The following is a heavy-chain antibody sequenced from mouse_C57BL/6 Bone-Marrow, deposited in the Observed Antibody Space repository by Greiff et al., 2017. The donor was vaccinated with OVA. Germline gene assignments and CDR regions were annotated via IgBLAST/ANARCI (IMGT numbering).Heavy chain of an antibody. J-gene: IGHJ4*01. CDR3: ARRDGAMDY. V-gene: IGHV5-12*01. D-gene: IGHD2-3*01. CDR2: ISNGGGST. Sequence: EVQRVESGGGLVQPGGSLKLSCAASGFTFSDYYMYWVRQTPETRLEWVAYISNGGGSTYYPDTVKGRFTISRDNAKNHLYLQMSRLKSEDTAMYYCARRDGAMDYWGQGTSVTVSS. CDR1: GFTFSDYY.